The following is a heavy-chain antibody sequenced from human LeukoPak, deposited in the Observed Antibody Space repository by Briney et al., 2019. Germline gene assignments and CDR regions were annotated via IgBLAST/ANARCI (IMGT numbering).Heavy chain of an antibody. Sequence: ETLSLTCTVSGGSISSSSYYWGWIRQPPGKGLEWVSAISGSGGSTYYADSVKGRFTISRDNAKHTLYLQMNSLRPEDTAVYFCARDLSEYGWFRELYYWGQGTLVTVSS. J-gene: IGHJ4*02. CDR3: ARDLSEYGWFRELYY. CDR2: ISGSGGST. CDR1: GGSISSSSYY. D-gene: IGHD3-10*01. V-gene: IGHV3-23*01.